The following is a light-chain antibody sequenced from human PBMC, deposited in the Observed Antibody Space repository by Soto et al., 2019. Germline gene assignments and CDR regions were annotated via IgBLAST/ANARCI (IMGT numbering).Light chain of an antibody. V-gene: IGKV3-11*01. CDR2: DAS. Sequence: EILLTQSPVTLSLSPGQRATLSCRSSQRISTYLAWYQVQPGQAPRLLIYDASIRATGVPARLSGSGSGTDFSLTISRLEHEDVAVYYCQQRSQWPPMTFGQGTRLEMK. CDR3: QQRSQWPPMT. J-gene: IGKJ5*01. CDR1: QRISTY.